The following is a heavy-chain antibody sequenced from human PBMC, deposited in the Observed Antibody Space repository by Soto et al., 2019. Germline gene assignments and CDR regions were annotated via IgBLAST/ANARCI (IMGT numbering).Heavy chain of an antibody. Sequence: QVQLVQSGAEVKKPGASVKVSCKASGYTFTSYDINWVRQATGQGLEWMGWMNPNSGNTGYAQKFQGRVTMTRNTSISTAYMERSSLRSEDTAVYYWASRGYSSSWYYYYYYGMDVWGQGTTVTVSS. CDR2: MNPNSGNT. CDR3: ASRGYSSSWYYYYYYGMDV. V-gene: IGHV1-8*01. CDR1: GYTFTSYD. J-gene: IGHJ6*02. D-gene: IGHD6-13*01.